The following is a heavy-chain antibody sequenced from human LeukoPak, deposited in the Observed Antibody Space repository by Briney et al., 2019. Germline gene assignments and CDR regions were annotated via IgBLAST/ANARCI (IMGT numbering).Heavy chain of an antibody. D-gene: IGHD3-3*01. Sequence: AXVKVSCKASGYTFTSYGISWVRQAPGQGLEWMGWISAYNGNTNYAQKLQGRVTMTTDTSTSTAYMELRSLRSEDTAVYYCARDPTIFGVVAEYFQHWGQGTLVTVSS. CDR1: GYTFTSYG. CDR2: ISAYNGNT. CDR3: ARDPTIFGVVAEYFQH. J-gene: IGHJ1*01. V-gene: IGHV1-18*01.